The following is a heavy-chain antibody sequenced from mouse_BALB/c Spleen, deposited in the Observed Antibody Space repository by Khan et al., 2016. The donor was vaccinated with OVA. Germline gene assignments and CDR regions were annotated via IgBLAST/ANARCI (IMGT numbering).Heavy chain of an antibody. Sequence: QVPLQQSGAELVKPGTSVKISCKASGYTFTSYYMYWVKQRPGQGLEWIGGINPNNGDSNFNEKFKSKATLTVDKSSSTAYMRLGILTSEDSAVYYCARSGYGNPFAYWGQGTLVTVSA. CDR2: INPNNGDS. J-gene: IGHJ3*01. CDR1: GYTFTSYY. V-gene: IGHV1S81*02. D-gene: IGHD2-1*01. CDR3: ARSGYGNPFAY.